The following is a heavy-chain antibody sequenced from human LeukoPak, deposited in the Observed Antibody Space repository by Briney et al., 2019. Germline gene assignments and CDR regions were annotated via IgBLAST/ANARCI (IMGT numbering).Heavy chain of an antibody. CDR3: ARKLYSDNSHDAFDI. D-gene: IGHD1-26*01. Sequence: PGGSLRLSCAASGFTFSSYTMNWVRQAPGKGLEWVSCISSSSSTNIYYADSVKGRFTISRDNAKNSLYLQMNSLRAEDTAVYYCARKLYSDNSHDAFDIWGQGTMVIVSS. V-gene: IGHV3-21*01. CDR2: ISSSSSTNI. J-gene: IGHJ3*02. CDR1: GFTFSSYT.